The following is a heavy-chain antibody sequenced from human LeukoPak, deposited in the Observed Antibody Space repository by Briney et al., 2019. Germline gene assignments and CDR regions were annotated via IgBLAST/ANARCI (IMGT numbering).Heavy chain of an antibody. J-gene: IGHJ4*02. CDR2: ITPSGDGT. V-gene: IGHV3-23*01. Sequence: EGSLRLSCAASGFTFSNAWMSWVRQAPGKGLEWVSSITPSGDGTYYAASVKGRFTISRDNSKNTLYLQMDSLRADDTAKYYCAKDSPVATWWGQGTLVTVSS. D-gene: IGHD1-26*01. CDR1: GFTFSNAW. CDR3: AKDSPVATW.